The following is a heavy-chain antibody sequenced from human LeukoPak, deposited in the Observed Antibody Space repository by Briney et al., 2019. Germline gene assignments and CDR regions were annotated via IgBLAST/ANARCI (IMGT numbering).Heavy chain of an antibody. V-gene: IGHV3-74*01. CDR2: INSDGSST. CDR1: GFTFSSYW. CDR3: ARVRYDSSAFDI. J-gene: IGHJ3*02. D-gene: IGHD3-22*01. Sequence: GGSLRLSYAASGFTFSSYWMHWVRQAPGKGLVWVSRINSDGSSTSYADSVKGRFTISRDNAKNTLYLQMNSLRAEDTAVYYCARVRYDSSAFDIWGQGTMVTVSS.